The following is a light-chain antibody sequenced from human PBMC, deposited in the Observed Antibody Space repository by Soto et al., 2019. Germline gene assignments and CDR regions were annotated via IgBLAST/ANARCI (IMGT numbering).Light chain of an antibody. CDR2: GAS. J-gene: IGKJ1*01. Sequence: DIQMTQSPSSLSASVGDRVTITCRAREDISNDFAWYQQKPGKVPKLLIYGASTLQSGVPSRFSGSGSGTDFTLTISSLQTEDVSTYYGQNYNRSPWTFGQGTKIESK. V-gene: IGKV1-27*01. CDR3: QNYNRSPWT. CDR1: EDISND.